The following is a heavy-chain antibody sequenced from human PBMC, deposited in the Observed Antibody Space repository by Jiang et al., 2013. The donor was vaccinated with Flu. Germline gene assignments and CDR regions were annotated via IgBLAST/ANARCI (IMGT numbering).Heavy chain of an antibody. CDR2: INPSGGNT. V-gene: IGHV1-46*01. CDR3: ARVGPKLTYHIDSSGLIFDN. CDR1: GYTFINYY. Sequence: SGAEVKKPGASVKVSCRASGYTFINYYVHWVRQAPGQGLEWMGIINPSGGNTNYAQKFQGRVTMTRDTSTDTVYMELSSLRSDDTAVYYCARVGPKLTYHIDSSGLIFDNWGQGTLVTVSS. J-gene: IGHJ4*02. D-gene: IGHD3-22*01.